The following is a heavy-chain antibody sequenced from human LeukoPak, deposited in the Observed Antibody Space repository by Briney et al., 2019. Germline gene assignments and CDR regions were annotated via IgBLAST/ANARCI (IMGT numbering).Heavy chain of an antibody. J-gene: IGHJ3*02. Sequence: GASVKVSCKASGGTFSSYAISWVRQAPGQGLEWMGGIIPIFGIANYAQKFQGRVTMTEDTSTDTAYMELSSLRSEDTAVYYCATSSNNYDAAFDIWGQGTMVTVSS. CDR3: ATSSNNYDAAFDI. V-gene: IGHV1-69*10. CDR2: IIPIFGIA. CDR1: GGTFSSYA. D-gene: IGHD3-22*01.